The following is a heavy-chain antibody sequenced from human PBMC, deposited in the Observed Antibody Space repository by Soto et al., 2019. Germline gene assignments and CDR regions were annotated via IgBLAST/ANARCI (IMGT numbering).Heavy chain of an antibody. CDR1: GYTFIGYY. Sequence: ASVKVSCKASGYTFIGYYMHWVRQAPGQGLKWMGWINANSGGTNYAQKFKGRVTMTRDTSTSTAYMDLSSLRSDDTAVYYCAPSRLTIFGPLDVWGQGTTVTVSS. CDR2: INANSGGT. D-gene: IGHD3-3*01. J-gene: IGHJ6*02. CDR3: APSRLTIFGPLDV. V-gene: IGHV1-2*02.